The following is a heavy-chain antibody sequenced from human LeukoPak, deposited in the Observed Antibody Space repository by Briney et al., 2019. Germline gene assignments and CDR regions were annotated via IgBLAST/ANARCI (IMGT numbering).Heavy chain of an antibody. CDR2: IWYDGNNK. CDR3: AKDTILGVAHIDY. CDR1: GFTFSSYG. Sequence: GGSLRLSCAASGFTFSSYGMHWVRQAPGKGLEWVAVIWYDGNNKYYGDSVKGRFTISRDNSKNTLYLQMNSLRAEDTAVYYCAKDTILGVAHIDYWGQGTLVTVSS. D-gene: IGHD3-3*01. V-gene: IGHV3-33*06. J-gene: IGHJ4*02.